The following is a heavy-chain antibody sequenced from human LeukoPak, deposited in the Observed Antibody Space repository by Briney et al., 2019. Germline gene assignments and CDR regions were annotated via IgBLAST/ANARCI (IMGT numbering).Heavy chain of an antibody. V-gene: IGHV4-4*07. CDR2: IFADGST. CDR1: GGSISSYC. J-gene: IGHJ4*02. D-gene: IGHD3-22*01. Sequence: PSETLSLTCTFSGGSISSYCWSWVRQPAGKGLEYIGHIFADGSTNYNPSLKSRVTMSVETSKNQFSLKVTSVTAADTAVYFYARGALDSSDFYFFDHWGQGTLVTVSS. CDR3: ARGALDSSDFYFFDH.